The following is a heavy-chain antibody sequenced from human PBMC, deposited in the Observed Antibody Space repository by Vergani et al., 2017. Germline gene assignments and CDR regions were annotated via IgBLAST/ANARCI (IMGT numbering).Heavy chain of an antibody. J-gene: IGHJ4*02. CDR1: GFTFSSYA. Sequence: QVQLVESGGGVVQPGRSLRLSCAASGFTFSSYAMHWVRQAPGKGLEWVAVISYDGSNKYYTDSVKGRFTISRDNSKNTLYLQMNSLRAEDTAVYYCARDGVYSSSWYFDYWGQGTLVTVSS. D-gene: IGHD6-13*01. CDR2: ISYDGSNK. V-gene: IGHV3-30*10. CDR3: ARDGVYSSSWYFDY.